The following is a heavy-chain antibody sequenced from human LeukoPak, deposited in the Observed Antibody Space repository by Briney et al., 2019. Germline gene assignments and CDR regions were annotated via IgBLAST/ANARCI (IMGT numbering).Heavy chain of an antibody. CDR3: ERHAGGVVYNWFDP. CDR2: IYASGST. D-gene: IGHD2-8*02. V-gene: IGHV4-4*09. CDR1: GGSISSYY. J-gene: IGHJ5*02. Sequence: SETLSLTCTVSGGSISSYYWSWIRQPPGKGLEWIGYIYASGSTDYNPSLKSRVNISVDTSRNQFSLKLTSVTAADTAVYYCERHAGGVVYNWFDPWGQGTLVTVSS.